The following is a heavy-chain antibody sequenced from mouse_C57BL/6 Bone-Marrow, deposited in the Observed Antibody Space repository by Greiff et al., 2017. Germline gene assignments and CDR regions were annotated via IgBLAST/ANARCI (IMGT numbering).Heavy chain of an antibody. D-gene: IGHD3-2*02. CDR1: GFTFSSYA. J-gene: IGHJ3*01. Sequence: EVKLVESGGGLVKPGGSLKLSCAASGFTFSSYAMSWVRQTPEKRLEWVATISDGGSYTYYPDNVKGRFTISRDNAKNNLYLQMSHLKSEDTAMYYCARDPSSGWFAYGGQGTLVTVSA. CDR3: ARDPSSGWFAY. V-gene: IGHV5-4*01. CDR2: ISDGGSYT.